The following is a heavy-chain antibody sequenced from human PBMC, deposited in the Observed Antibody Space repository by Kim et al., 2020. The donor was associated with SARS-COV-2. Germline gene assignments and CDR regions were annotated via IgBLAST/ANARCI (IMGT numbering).Heavy chain of an antibody. J-gene: IGHJ3*02. CDR3: VKSLGYSSGSGAFDI. D-gene: IGHD6-19*01. CDR1: GFTFGSYA. Sequence: GGSLRLSCAASGFTFGSYAMTWVRKAPGKGLGWVSTMSRSGSAYYADSVKGRFTVSRDKSKNTMYVEMNILSAEDTAIYYCVKSLGYSSGSGAFDIWGQG. V-gene: IGHV3-23*01. CDR2: MSRSGSA.